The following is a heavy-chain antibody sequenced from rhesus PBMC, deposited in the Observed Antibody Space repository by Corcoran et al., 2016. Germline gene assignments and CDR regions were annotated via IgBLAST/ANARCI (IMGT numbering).Heavy chain of an antibody. J-gene: IGHJ4*01. CDR2: FRGTSGNT. Sequence: QVQLQESGPGLVKPAETLSLTCAVSGYSISRGYYWGWIRQPPGKGLAYIGYFRGTSGNTYYHPSLKSRVTISKDTSKNQFSLKLSSVTAADTAVYYCARGYSYGYGYYFDYWGQGVLVTVSS. V-gene: IGHV4-99*01. CDR3: ARGYSYGYGYYFDY. D-gene: IGHD5-36*01. CDR1: GYSISRGYY.